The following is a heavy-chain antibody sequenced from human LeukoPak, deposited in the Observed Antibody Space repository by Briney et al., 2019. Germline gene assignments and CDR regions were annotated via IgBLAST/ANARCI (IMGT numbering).Heavy chain of an antibody. Sequence: GGSLRLSCAGSGFTFSSYAMSWVRQAPGKGLEGVSAITDSGSNTFHADSVKGRLTISRDNSKNTLYLQMNSLRAEDTDIYYCAKGSANARPYYFDYWGQGTLVTVSS. CDR3: AKGSANARPYYFDY. CDR1: GFTFSSYA. J-gene: IGHJ4*02. CDR2: ITDSGSNT. V-gene: IGHV3-23*01. D-gene: IGHD2-15*01.